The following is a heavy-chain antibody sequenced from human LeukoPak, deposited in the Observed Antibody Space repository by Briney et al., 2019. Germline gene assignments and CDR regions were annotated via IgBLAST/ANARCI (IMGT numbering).Heavy chain of an antibody. CDR1: GYTFTSYG. V-gene: IGHV1-18*01. CDR2: ISAYNGNT. J-gene: IGHJ4*02. CDR3: ARDRGDYYDCVWGSYVIDY. Sequence: GASVKVSCKASGYTFTSYGISWVRQAPGQGLEWMGWISAYNGNTNYAQKLQGRVTMTTDTSTSTAYMELRSLRSDDTAVYYCARDRGDYYDCVWGSYVIDYWGQGTLVTVSS. D-gene: IGHD3-16*01.